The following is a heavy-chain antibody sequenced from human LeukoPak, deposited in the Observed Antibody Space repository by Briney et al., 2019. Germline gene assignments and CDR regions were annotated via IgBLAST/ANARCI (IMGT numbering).Heavy chain of an antibody. J-gene: IGHJ5*02. CDR1: GYTFTSYG. D-gene: IGHD1-7*01. CDR2: ISAYNGNT. Sequence: ASVKVSCKASGYTFTSYGISWVRQAPGQGLEWMGWISAYNGNTNYAQKLQGRVTMTTDTSTSTAYMELRSLRSDDTAVYYCARDLNWNYVLGVNWFDPWGQGTLVTVSS. CDR3: ARDLNWNYVLGVNWFDP. V-gene: IGHV1-18*01.